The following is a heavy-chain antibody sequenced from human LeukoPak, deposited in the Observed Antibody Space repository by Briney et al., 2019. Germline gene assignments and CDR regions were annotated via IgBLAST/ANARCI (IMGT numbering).Heavy chain of an antibody. CDR1: GFSFSSYE. J-gene: IGHJ6*03. D-gene: IGHD5-24*01. Sequence: GGSLRLSCAASGFSFSSYEMNWVRQAPGKGLEWVSYISSSGSTIYYAGSVKGRFTISRDNAKNSLYLQMNSLRAEDTAVYYCARGTWATLYYYYMDVWGKGTTVTVSS. CDR3: ARGTWATLYYYYMDV. CDR2: ISSSGSTI. V-gene: IGHV3-48*03.